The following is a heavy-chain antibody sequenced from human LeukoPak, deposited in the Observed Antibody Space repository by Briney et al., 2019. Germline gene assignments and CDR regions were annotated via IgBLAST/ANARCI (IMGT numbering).Heavy chain of an antibody. CDR1: GGSISSYY. J-gene: IGHJ4*02. Sequence: PSETLSLTCTVSGGSISSYYWSWIRQPAGKGLEWIGRIYTSGSTNCNPSLKSRVTMSVDTSKNQFSLKLSSVTAADTAVYYCARDRDDYSSGWYSFDYWGQGTLVTVSS. D-gene: IGHD6-19*01. CDR3: ARDRDDYSSGWYSFDY. CDR2: IYTSGST. V-gene: IGHV4-4*07.